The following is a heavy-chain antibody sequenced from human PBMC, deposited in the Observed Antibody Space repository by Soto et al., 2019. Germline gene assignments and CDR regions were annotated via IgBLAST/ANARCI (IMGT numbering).Heavy chain of an antibody. V-gene: IGHV4-59*01. D-gene: IGHD4-17*01. CDR3: AKGKTTVVTEYYFDY. CDR1: GGSISSYY. Sequence: SETLSLTCTVSGGSISSYYWSWIRQPPGKGLEWIGYIYYSGSTNYNPSLKSRVTISVDTSKNQFSLKLSSVTAADTAVYYCAKGKTTVVTEYYFDYWGQGTLVTVSS. J-gene: IGHJ4*02. CDR2: IYYSGST.